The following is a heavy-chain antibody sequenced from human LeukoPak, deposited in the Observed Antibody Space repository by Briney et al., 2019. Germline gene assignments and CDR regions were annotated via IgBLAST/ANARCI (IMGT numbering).Heavy chain of an antibody. CDR3: AREKVYYDSSDDAFDI. CDR2: IYYSGST. Sequence: SETLSLTCTVSGGSISSSSYYWGWIRQPPGKGLEWIGSIYYSGSTYYNPSLKSRVTISVDTSKDQLSLKLSSVTAADTAVYYCAREKVYYDSSDDAFDIWGQGTMVTVSS. J-gene: IGHJ3*02. D-gene: IGHD3-22*01. V-gene: IGHV4-39*07. CDR1: GGSISSSSYY.